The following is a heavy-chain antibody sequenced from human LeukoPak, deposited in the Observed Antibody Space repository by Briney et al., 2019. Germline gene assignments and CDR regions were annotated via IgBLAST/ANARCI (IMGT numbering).Heavy chain of an antibody. V-gene: IGHV3-23*01. CDR2: ISGSGGST. CDR1: GFTFSSYA. D-gene: IGHD3-10*01. CDR3: AKAKLLWFGESQYYFDY. J-gene: IGHJ4*02. Sequence: GGSLRLSCAASGFTFSSYAMSWVRQAPGKELEWFSAISGSGGSTYYADSVKGRFTISRDNSKNTLYLQMNSLRAEDTAVYYCAKAKLLWFGESQYYFDYWGQGTLVTVSS.